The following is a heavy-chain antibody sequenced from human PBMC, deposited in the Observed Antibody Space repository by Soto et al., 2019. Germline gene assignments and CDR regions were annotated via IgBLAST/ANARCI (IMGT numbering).Heavy chain of an antibody. V-gene: IGHV4-59*12. Sequence: SETLSLTCTVSGGSISSYYWSWIRQPPGKELEWIGYIYYSGSTNYNPSLKSRVTISVDTSKNQFSLKLSSVTAADTAVYYCARPFGVAAAGPFDYWGQGTLVTVSS. CDR2: IYYSGST. J-gene: IGHJ4*02. CDR1: GGSISSYY. D-gene: IGHD6-13*01. CDR3: ARPFGVAAAGPFDY.